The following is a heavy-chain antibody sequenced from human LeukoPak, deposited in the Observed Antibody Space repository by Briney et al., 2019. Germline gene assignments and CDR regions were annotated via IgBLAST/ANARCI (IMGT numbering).Heavy chain of an antibody. CDR1: GFTFSSYA. V-gene: IGHV3-64*01. CDR3: ARGQGFLEWLLTSHYFDY. D-gene: IGHD3-3*01. Sequence: PGGSLRLSCAASGFTFSSYAMHWVRQAPGKGLEYVSAISSNGGSTYYANSVKGRFTISRDNSKNTLYLQMGSLRAEDMAVYYCARGQGFLEWLLTSHYFDYWGQGTLVTVSS. CDR2: ISSNGGST. J-gene: IGHJ4*02.